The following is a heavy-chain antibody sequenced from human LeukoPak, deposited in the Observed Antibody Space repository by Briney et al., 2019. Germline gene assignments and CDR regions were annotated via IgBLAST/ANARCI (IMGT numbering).Heavy chain of an antibody. V-gene: IGHV4-59*08. CDR2: IYKSGST. CDR3: ASLGGTYDY. J-gene: IGHJ4*02. CDR1: GGCISDYY. Sequence: PSEAQSLTCTVSGGCISDYYWSWLRQPPGKGLEWIGYIYKSGSTNYNTKYSPSLQRRVVMSVDTSKSQVSLNLLSVTAADTAVYFCASLGGTYDYWGQGILVTVSP. D-gene: IGHD1-26*01.